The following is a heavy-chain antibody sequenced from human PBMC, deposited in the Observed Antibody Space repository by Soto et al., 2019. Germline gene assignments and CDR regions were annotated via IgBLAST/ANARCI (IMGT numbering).Heavy chain of an antibody. J-gene: IGHJ6*04. CDR2: ISAYNGNT. CDR1: GYTFTSYG. Sequence: ASVKVSCKASGYTFTSYGISWVRQAPGQGLEWMGWISAYNGNTNYAQKLQGRVTMTTDTSTSTAYMELRSLRSDDTAVYYCARLHWHPRGKHYYYYDTDVWGKGTTVTVSS. V-gene: IGHV1-18*01. CDR3: ARLHWHPRGKHYYYYDTDV. D-gene: IGHD3-10*01.